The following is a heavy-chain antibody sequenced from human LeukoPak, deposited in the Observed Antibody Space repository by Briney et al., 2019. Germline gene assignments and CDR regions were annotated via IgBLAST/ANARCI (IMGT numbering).Heavy chain of an antibody. J-gene: IGHJ4*02. CDR2: ISSSSSYI. CDR1: GFTFSSYS. V-gene: IGHV3-21*01. D-gene: IGHD6-13*01. CDR3: ARDIEETAAAIDY. Sequence: KSGGSLRLSCAASGFTFSSYSMNWVRQAPGKGLEWVSSISSSSSYIYYADSVKGRFTISRDNAKNSLYLQMNSPRAEDTAVYYCARDIEETAAAIDYWGQGTLVTVSS.